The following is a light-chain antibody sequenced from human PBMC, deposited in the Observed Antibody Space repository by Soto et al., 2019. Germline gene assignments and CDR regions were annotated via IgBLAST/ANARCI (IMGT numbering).Light chain of an antibody. V-gene: IGLV2-14*01. CDR3: SSYTTGSTPVV. Sequence: SALTQPASVSGSPGQSVTISCTGTSSDVGGYNYVSWYQQHPGKAPKFMIYDVSNRPSGVSTRFSGSKSGNTASLTISGLQAEDEADYYCSSYTTGSTPVVFGGGTQLTVL. J-gene: IGLJ2*01. CDR1: SSDVGGYNY. CDR2: DVS.